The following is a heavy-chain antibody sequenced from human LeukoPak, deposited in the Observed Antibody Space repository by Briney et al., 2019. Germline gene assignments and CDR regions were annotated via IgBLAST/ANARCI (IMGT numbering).Heavy chain of an antibody. J-gene: IGHJ6*02. CDR3: ARDKSSMASEYGMDV. Sequence: GGSLRLSCAASGFTFSSYAMHWVRQAPGKGLEWVAVISYDGSNKYYADSVKGRFTISRGNAKNSLYLQMNSLRAEDTAVYYCARDKSSMASEYGMDVWGQGTTVTVSS. D-gene: IGHD5-24*01. CDR2: ISYDGSNK. CDR1: GFTFSSYA. V-gene: IGHV3-30-3*01.